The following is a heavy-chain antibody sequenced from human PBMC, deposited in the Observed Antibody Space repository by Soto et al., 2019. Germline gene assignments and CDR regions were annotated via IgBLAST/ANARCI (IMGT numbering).Heavy chain of an antibody. CDR2: ISTYNGNT. V-gene: IGHV1-18*01. D-gene: IGHD3-22*01. J-gene: IGHJ4*02. Sequence: QVQLVQSGAEVKKPGASVKVSCKASGYTFITYGVSWVRQAPGQGLDWLGRISTYNGNTRYAERLQGRVTMTTDTTTNTDYMELRNLRSDDTDVYYCARGPTDYYDNSANYFLDYWGQGTLVTVSA. CDR3: ARGPTDYYDNSANYFLDY. CDR1: GYTFITYG.